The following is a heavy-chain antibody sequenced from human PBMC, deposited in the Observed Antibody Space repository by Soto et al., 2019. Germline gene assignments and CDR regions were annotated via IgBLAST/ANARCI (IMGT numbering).Heavy chain of an antibody. V-gene: IGHV4-31*03. J-gene: IGHJ4*02. D-gene: IGHD3-22*01. CDR3: ARDHDSSGYYYAY. CDR1: GGSISSGGYY. Sequence: PSETLSLTCTVSGGSISSGGYYWSWIRQHPGKGLEWIGYIYYSGGTYYNPSLKSRVTISVDTSKNQFSLKLSSVTAADTAVYYCARDHDSSGYYYAYWGQGTLVTVSS. CDR2: IYYSGGT.